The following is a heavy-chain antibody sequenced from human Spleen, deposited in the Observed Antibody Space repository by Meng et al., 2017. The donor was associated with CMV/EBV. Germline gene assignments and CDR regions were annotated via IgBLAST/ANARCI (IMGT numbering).Heavy chain of an antibody. Sequence: GESLKISCAASGFTVSGNYMSWVRQAPGKGLEWVSFIYDGGNTYYADSVRGRFTISRDNSKNTLYLQMNSLRAEDTAVYFCARDHPTIAGPYWGQGTLVTVSS. CDR3: ARDHPTIAGPY. CDR1: GFTVSGNY. CDR2: IYDGGNT. D-gene: IGHD6-13*01. J-gene: IGHJ4*02. V-gene: IGHV3-53*05.